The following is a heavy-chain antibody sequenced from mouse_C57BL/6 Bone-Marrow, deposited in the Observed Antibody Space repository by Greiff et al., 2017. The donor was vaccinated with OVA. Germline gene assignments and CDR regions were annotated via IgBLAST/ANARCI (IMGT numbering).Heavy chain of an antibody. CDR2: IWSGGST. D-gene: IGHD3-3*01. CDR1: GFSLTSYG. CDR3: TRGWDRSSYDAMDY. V-gene: IGHV2-2*01. Sequence: QVHVKQSGPGLVQPSQSLSITCTVSGFSLTSYGVHWVRQSPGKGLEWLGVIWSGGSTDYNAAFISRLSISKDNSKSQVFFKMNSLQADDTAIYYCTRGWDRSSYDAMDYWGQGTSVTVSS. J-gene: IGHJ4*01.